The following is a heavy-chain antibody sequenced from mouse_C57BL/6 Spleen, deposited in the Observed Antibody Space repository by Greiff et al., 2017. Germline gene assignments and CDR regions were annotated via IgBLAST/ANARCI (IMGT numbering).Heavy chain of an antibody. CDR1: GFSLTSYG. Sequence: QVQLKESGPGLVAPSQSLSITCTVSGFSLTSYGVDWVRQSPGKGLEWLGVIWGVGSTNYNSAPKSRLSISKDNSKRQVFLKMNSVQTDDTAMYYCGSDRGTGAMDYWGQGTSVTVSS. CDR2: IWGVGST. V-gene: IGHV2-6*01. J-gene: IGHJ4*01. D-gene: IGHD4-1*01. CDR3: GSDRGTGAMDY.